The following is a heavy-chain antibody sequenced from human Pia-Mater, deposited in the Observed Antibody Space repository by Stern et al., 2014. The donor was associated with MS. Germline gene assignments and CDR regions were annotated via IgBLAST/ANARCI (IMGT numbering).Heavy chain of an antibody. CDR3: ARRGDGYMGIDY. J-gene: IGHJ4*02. CDR2: IYPGDSET. V-gene: IGHV5-51*03. D-gene: IGHD5-24*01. CDR1: GYRFTKNW. Sequence: MQLVESGAEVKKPGESLRISCEVSGYRFTKNWIGWVRQMPGKGLEWMGIIYPGDSETRYSPSFQGQVTILVDKSNTTAYLQWSSLKASDTAIYYCARRGDGYMGIDYWGQGTLVTVSS.